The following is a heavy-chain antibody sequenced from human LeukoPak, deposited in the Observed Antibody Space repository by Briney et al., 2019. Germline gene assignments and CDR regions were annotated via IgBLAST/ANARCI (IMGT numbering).Heavy chain of an antibody. CDR3: ARGVEPLAANTLAY. J-gene: IGHJ4*02. CDR1: GYTLTELS. Sequence: ASVKVSCKVSGYTLTELSMHWVRQAPGKGLEWMGGFDPEDGETIYAQKFQGRVTMTEDTSTDTAYMELNSLSPDDTAVYYCARGVEPLAANTLAYWGQGTLVTVCS. D-gene: IGHD1-14*01. V-gene: IGHV1-24*01. CDR2: FDPEDGET.